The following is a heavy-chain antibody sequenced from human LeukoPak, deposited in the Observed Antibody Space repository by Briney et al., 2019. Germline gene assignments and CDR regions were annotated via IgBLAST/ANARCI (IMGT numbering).Heavy chain of an antibody. D-gene: IGHD1-26*01. CDR1: GGSISSYY. V-gene: IGHV4-59*01. CDR2: IYYSGST. J-gene: IGHJ6*02. Sequence: SETLSLTCTVSGGSISSYYWSWIRQPPGKGLEWIGYIYYSGSTNYNPSLKSRVTISVDTSKNQFSLKLSSVTAADTAVYYCARDRAGIVGATEYYYYYGMDVWGQGTTVTVSS. CDR3: ARDRAGIVGATEYYYYYGMDV.